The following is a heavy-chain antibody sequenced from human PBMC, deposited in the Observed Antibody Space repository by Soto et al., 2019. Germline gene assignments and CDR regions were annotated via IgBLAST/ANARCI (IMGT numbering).Heavy chain of an antibody. CDR3: ARDPGVIITRYAFDI. D-gene: IGHD3-10*01. CDR1: GFTFSDYY. Sequence: GGSLRLSCAASGFTFSDYYMSWIRQAPGKGLEWVSYISSSGSTIYYADSVKGRFTISRDNAKNSLYLQMNSLRAEDTAVYYCARDPGVIITRYAFDIWGQGTMVTVSS. V-gene: IGHV3-11*01. J-gene: IGHJ3*02. CDR2: ISSSGSTI.